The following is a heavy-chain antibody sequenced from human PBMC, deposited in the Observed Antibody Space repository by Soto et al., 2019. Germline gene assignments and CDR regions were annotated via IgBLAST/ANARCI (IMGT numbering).Heavy chain of an antibody. J-gene: IGHJ6*03. Sequence: QVQLVESGGGVVQPGRSLRLSCAASGFTFSSYGMHWVRQAPGKGLEWVAVIWYDGSNKYYADSVKGRFTISRDNSKNTLCLQMNSLRAEDTAVYYCARGYCSGGSCGRRGPGGYYYYYYMDVWGKGTTVTVSS. V-gene: IGHV3-33*01. CDR3: ARGYCSGGSCGRRGPGGYYYYYYMDV. CDR1: GFTFSSYG. CDR2: IWYDGSNK. D-gene: IGHD2-15*01.